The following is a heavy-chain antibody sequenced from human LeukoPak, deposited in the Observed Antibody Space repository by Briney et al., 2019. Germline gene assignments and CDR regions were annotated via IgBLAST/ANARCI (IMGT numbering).Heavy chain of an antibody. J-gene: IGHJ3*02. CDR2: ISADHDDT. V-gene: IGHV1-18*01. Sequence: GASVKVSCETSGYKFVDYGMSWVRQAPGQGLEWVGWISADHDDTKFAQRFKGRVTMTRDTSTSTVYMELRSLESDDTAVYFCARDGLVRGVICAYDIWGQGTMVTVSS. CDR1: GYKFVDYG. CDR3: ARDGLVRGVICAYDI. D-gene: IGHD3-10*01.